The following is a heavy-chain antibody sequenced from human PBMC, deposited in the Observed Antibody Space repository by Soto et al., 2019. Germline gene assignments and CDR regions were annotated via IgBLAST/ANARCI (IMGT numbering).Heavy chain of an antibody. D-gene: IGHD6-13*01. CDR2: ISWNSGSI. CDR1: GFTFDDYA. Sequence: EVQLVESGGGLVQPGRSLRLSCAASGFTFDDYAMHWVRQAPGKGLEWVSGISWNSGSIGYADSVKGRFTISRDNAKNSLYLQMNSLRAEDTALYYCAKDYSSSWYHAGLFDYWGQGTLVTVSS. V-gene: IGHV3-9*01. CDR3: AKDYSSSWYHAGLFDY. J-gene: IGHJ4*02.